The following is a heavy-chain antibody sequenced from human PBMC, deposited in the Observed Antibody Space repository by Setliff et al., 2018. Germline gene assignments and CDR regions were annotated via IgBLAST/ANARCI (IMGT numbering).Heavy chain of an antibody. D-gene: IGHD6-13*01. CDR3: ARGGMAAANRKGVFEY. CDR1: GYSLTRYY. J-gene: IGHJ4*02. V-gene: IGHV1-46*01. CDR2: INPGGGSA. Sequence: ASVKVSCKASGYSLTRYYMHWVRQAPGQGLEWMGIINPGGGSASYAEKFQGRVTMTRDTSTSTFYMEANILRSDDTAVYYCARGGMAAANRKGVFEYWGQGTLVTVSS.